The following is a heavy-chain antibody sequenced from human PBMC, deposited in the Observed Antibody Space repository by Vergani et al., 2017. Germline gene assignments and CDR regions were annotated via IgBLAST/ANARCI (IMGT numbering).Heavy chain of an antibody. V-gene: IGHV3-13*05. CDR1: GFTFSSYD. Sequence: EVQLVESGGGLVQPGGSLRLSCAASGFTFSSYDMHWVRQATGKGLEWVSAIGTAGDPYYPGSVKGRFTISRENAKNSLYLQMNSLRAGDTAVYYCARGGGTVTTHPDHWYVDLWGRGTLVTVSS. J-gene: IGHJ2*01. D-gene: IGHD4-17*01. CDR3: ARGGGTVTTHPDHWYVDL. CDR2: IGTAGDP.